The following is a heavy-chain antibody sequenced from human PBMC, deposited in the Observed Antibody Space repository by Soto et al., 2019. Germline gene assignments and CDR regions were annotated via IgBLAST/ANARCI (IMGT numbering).Heavy chain of an antibody. Sequence: EVQLVESGGGLVKPGGSLRLSCAASGFTFSSYSMNWVRQAPGKGLEWVSSISSSSSYIYYADSVKGRFTISRDNAKNSLYLQMNSLRAEDTAVYYCASDYCSSTSCSHGYWGQGTLVTVSS. V-gene: IGHV3-21*01. CDR1: GFTFSSYS. CDR3: ASDYCSSTSCSHGY. CDR2: ISSSSSYI. J-gene: IGHJ4*02. D-gene: IGHD2-2*01.